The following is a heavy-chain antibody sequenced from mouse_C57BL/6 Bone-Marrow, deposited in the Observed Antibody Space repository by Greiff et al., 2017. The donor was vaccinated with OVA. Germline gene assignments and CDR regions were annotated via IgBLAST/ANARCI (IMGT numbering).Heavy chain of an antibody. Sequence: DVQLQESGPVLVKPGASVKMSCKASGYTFTDYYMNWVKQSHGKSLEWIGVINPYNGGTSYNQKFKGKATLTVDKSSSTAYMELNSLTSEDSAVYYCARLDGKGFAYWGQGTLVTVSA. CDR2: INPYNGGT. J-gene: IGHJ3*01. CDR3: ARLDGKGFAY. V-gene: IGHV1-19*01. CDR1: GYTFTDYY. D-gene: IGHD2-1*01.